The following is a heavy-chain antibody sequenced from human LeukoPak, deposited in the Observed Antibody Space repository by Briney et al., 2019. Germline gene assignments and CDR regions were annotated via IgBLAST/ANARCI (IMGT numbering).Heavy chain of an antibody. CDR2: INSDGSNT. J-gene: IGHJ5*02. CDR3: ATDLGQYYHTSANWFDA. Sequence: GGSLRLSCAASGFTFSNYGMHWVRQAPGKGLVWVSRINSDGSNTSYADSVKGRFTISRDNAKNTMNLQMNSLRAEDTAVYYCATDLGQYYHTSANWFDAWGQGTLVTVSS. D-gene: IGHD3-22*01. CDR1: GFTFSNYG. V-gene: IGHV3-74*01.